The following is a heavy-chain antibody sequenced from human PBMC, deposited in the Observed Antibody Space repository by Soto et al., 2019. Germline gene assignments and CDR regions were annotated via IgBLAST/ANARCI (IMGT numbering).Heavy chain of an antibody. CDR1: GFTFSSYW. Sequence: GGSLRLSCAASGFTFSSYWMHWVRQAPGKGLVWVSRINSDGSSTSYADSVKGRFTISRDNAKNTLYLQMNSLRAEDTAVYYCARDLYYDILTGYYNDYYYYGMDVWGQGTTVTVSS. D-gene: IGHD3-9*01. CDR2: INSDGSST. J-gene: IGHJ6*02. CDR3: ARDLYYDILTGYYNDYYYYGMDV. V-gene: IGHV3-74*01.